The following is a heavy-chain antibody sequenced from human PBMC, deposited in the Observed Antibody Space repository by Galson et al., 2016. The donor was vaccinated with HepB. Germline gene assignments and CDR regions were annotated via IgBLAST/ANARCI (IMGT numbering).Heavy chain of an antibody. CDR1: GFTFSSYA. CDR2: ISGSGDK. Sequence: SLRLSCAASGFTFSSYAMNWVRQAPGKGLEWVSSISGSGDKYYADSVKARFSISRDNTKNSVYLEMNSLRAEDTAVYFCARDHSVGSGFDWGQGTLVTFSS. CDR3: ARDHSVGSGFD. D-gene: IGHD6-19*01. V-gene: IGHV3-69-1*01. J-gene: IGHJ4*02.